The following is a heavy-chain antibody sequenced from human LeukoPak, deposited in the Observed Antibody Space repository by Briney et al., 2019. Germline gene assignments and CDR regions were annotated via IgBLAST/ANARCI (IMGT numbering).Heavy chain of an antibody. J-gene: IGHJ2*01. CDR3: RRRAYYAGSGYNPTAGCFVL. Sequence: ADTLSLTCSLSGRSMFSYYGNWLRQSPGKGLEWLGFDYSKGMPTHNPSLRSRGTISIPTSRKQFSLIRTSVTSTDTATYYCRRRAYYAGSGYNPTAGCFVLWGRGTLVTVSS. CDR2: DYSKGMP. CDR1: GRSMFSYY. D-gene: IGHD3-22*01. V-gene: IGHV4-4*08.